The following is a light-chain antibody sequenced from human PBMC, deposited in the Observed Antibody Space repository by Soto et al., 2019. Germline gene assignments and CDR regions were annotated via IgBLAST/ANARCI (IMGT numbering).Light chain of an antibody. V-gene: IGKV4-1*01. CDR2: WAS. J-gene: IGKJ1*01. CDR3: QPYYSTLWT. CDR1: QSVLYSSNNKNY. Sequence: DIVMTQSPDSLAVSLGERATINCKSSQSVLYSSNNKNYLAWYQQKPGQPPKLLMYWASTRESGVPDRFSGSGSGTDFTLTISSLQAEDVAVYYCQPYYSTLWTFGQGTKVEIK.